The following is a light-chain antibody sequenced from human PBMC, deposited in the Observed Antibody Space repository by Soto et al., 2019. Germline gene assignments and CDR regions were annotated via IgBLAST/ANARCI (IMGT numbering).Light chain of an antibody. J-gene: IGKJ5*01. Sequence: DIQLTQSPSFLSASVGKRVTITCRASQGISSYLAWYQQKPVKAPKLLIYAASTLQSGVPSRFGGSGSGTEFTLTISSLQPEDFATYYCQQLNSYPRTFGQGTRLEIK. V-gene: IGKV1-9*01. CDR2: AAS. CDR3: QQLNSYPRT. CDR1: QGISSY.